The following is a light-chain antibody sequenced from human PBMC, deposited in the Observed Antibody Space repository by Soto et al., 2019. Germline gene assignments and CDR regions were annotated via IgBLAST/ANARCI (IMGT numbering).Light chain of an antibody. CDR2: SAS. V-gene: IGKV1-16*01. CDR3: QEYKTWT. CDR1: QDINVY. J-gene: IGKJ1*01. Sequence: DIQMTQSPSSLSASVCDTVTILCRASQDINVYLNWYQQKPGEVPKLLIYSASSLHSGVPSRFSGSGSGTEFTLTISSLQPEDFATYHCQEYKTWTFGQGTKVDIK.